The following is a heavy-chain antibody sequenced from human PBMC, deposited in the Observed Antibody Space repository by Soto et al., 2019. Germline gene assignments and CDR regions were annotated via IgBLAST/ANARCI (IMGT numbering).Heavy chain of an antibody. V-gene: IGHV3-23*01. CDR2: ISSSGGST. J-gene: IGHJ4*02. CDR3: AKYQPMTQPRPYFDY. CDR1: GFTFSSYA. D-gene: IGHD3-22*01. Sequence: EVQLLESGGDLIQPGGSLRLSCAASGFTFSSYARSWLRPAPGKGLGWVSAISSSGGSTFYADSVKGRFTISRDNSRNTLYLQLNSLRAEDTAIYYCAKYQPMTQPRPYFDYWGQGTLVTVSS.